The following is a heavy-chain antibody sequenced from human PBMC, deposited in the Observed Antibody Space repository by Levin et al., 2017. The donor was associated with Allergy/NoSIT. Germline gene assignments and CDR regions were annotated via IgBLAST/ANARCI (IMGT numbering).Heavy chain of an antibody. D-gene: IGHD6-19*01. CDR3: ARLGFGYSSGWDGLWYFDR. J-gene: IGHJ2*01. V-gene: IGHV1-69*13. CDR2: IIPIFGTA. CDR1: GGTFSCYA. Sequence: SVKVSCKASGGTFSCYAISWVRQAPGQGLEWMGGIIPIFGTANYAQKFQGRVTITADESTSTAYMELSSLRSEDTAVYYCARLGFGYSSGWDGLWYFDRWGRGTLVTVSS.